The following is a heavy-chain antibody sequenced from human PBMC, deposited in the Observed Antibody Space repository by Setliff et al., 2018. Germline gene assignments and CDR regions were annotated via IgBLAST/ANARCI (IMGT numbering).Heavy chain of an antibody. D-gene: IGHD2-21*02. CDR2: IIPNFRTT. CDR3: AREEVIVMTVNNYYYYMDV. Sequence: SVMVSCKASGGTFSRYGISWVRQAPGQGLEWMGGIIPNFRTTSYAQKFQGRVTISTDESTMTAYMELNSLRPEDTAMYYCAREEVIVMTVNNYYYYMDVWGKGTTVTVS. J-gene: IGHJ6*03. CDR1: GGTFSRYG. V-gene: IGHV1-69*05.